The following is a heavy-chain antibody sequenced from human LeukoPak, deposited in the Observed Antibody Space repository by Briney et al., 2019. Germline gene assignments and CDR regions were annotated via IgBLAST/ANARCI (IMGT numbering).Heavy chain of an antibody. Sequence: KPSETLSLTCAVYGGSFSGYYWSWIRQPPGKGLEWIGEINHSGSTNYSPSLKSRVTISVDTSKNQFSLKLSSVTAADTAVYYCARVRLWLRGPDYWGQGTLVTVSS. CDR3: ARVRLWLRGPDY. CDR2: INHSGST. J-gene: IGHJ4*02. D-gene: IGHD5-18*01. V-gene: IGHV4-34*01. CDR1: GGSFSGYY.